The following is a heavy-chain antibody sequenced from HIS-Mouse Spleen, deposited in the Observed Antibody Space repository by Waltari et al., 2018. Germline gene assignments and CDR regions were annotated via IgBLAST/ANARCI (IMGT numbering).Heavy chain of an antibody. J-gene: IGHJ2*01. CDR2: IYSSGST. D-gene: IGHD6-13*01. CDR1: GGSISSSSYH. Sequence: QLQLQESAPGLVKPSETLSPTCTVSGGSISSSSYHCGWIRQPPGTGLEWIGSIYSSGSTYYNPSLKSRVTISVDTSKNQFSLKLSSVTAADTAVYYCAREIPYSSSWYDWYFDLWGRGTLVTVSS. CDR3: AREIPYSSSWYDWYFDL. V-gene: IGHV4-39*07.